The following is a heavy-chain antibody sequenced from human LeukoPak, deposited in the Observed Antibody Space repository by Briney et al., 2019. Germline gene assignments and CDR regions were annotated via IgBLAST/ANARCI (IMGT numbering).Heavy chain of an antibody. Sequence: GRSLRLSCAASGFTFSSYGMHWVRQAPGKGLEWVAVISYDGSNKYYADSVKGRFTISRDNSKNTLYLQMNSLRAEDTAVYYCAKGNYGDYPLYIDYWGQGTLVTVSS. D-gene: IGHD4-17*01. CDR3: AKGNYGDYPLYIDY. CDR1: GFTFSSYG. V-gene: IGHV3-30*18. CDR2: ISYDGSNK. J-gene: IGHJ4*02.